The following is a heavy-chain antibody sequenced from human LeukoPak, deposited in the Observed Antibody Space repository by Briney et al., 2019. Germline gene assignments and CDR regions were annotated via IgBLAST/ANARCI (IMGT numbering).Heavy chain of an antibody. J-gene: IGHJ3*02. V-gene: IGHV1-18*01. D-gene: IGHD2-2*01. CDR1: FGSYG. CDR3: ARMMTSSHAFDI. CDR2: ISAYNGNT. Sequence: ASVKVSCKASFGSYGISWVRQAPGQGLEWMGWISAYNGNTNYAQKLQGRVTLTTDTSTSTAYMELRSLRSDDTAVYYCARMMTSSHAFDIWGQGTMVTVSS.